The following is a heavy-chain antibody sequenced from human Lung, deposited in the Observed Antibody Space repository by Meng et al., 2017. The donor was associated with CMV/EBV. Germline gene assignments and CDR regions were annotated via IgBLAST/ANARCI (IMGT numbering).Heavy chain of an antibody. CDR3: ARDRFRTLRGSFSY. D-gene: IGHD3-10*01. V-gene: IGHV1-2*02. Sequence: ASVKVSCKASGHSFIDYYIHWVRQAPGQGLEWMGWINPNSGATKFAENFQGRVTMTRDTSISTASMELNRLRSEDTAVYFCARDRFRTLRGSFSYWGQGTLVTVSS. CDR1: GHSFIDYY. J-gene: IGHJ4*02. CDR2: INPNSGAT.